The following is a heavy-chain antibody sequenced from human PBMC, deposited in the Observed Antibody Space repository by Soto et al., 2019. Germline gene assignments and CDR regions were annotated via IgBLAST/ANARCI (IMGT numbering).Heavy chain of an antibody. Sequence: PGGSLRLSCAASGFTFSSYAMSWVRQAPRKGLEWVSGIGGSGGNPYYANSVRGRFTISRDNSKNTLHLQMHSLSADDTAIYYCVKAPGFPVTGTNYWGQGTLVTVSS. CDR1: GFTFSSYA. D-gene: IGHD6-19*01. CDR2: IGGSGGNP. V-gene: IGHV3-23*01. CDR3: VKAPGFPVTGTNY. J-gene: IGHJ4*02.